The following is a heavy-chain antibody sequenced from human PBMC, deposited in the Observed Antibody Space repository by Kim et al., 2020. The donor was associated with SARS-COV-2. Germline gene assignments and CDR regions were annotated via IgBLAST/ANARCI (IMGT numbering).Heavy chain of an antibody. Sequence: ASVKVSCKASGYTFTSYGISWVRQAPGQGLEWMGWISAYNGNTNYAQKLQGRVTMTTDTSTSTAYMELRSLRSDDTAVYYCARARQDYYDFWSRFDPWGQGTLVTVSS. V-gene: IGHV1-18*01. J-gene: IGHJ5*02. CDR3: ARARQDYYDFWSRFDP. CDR2: ISAYNGNT. D-gene: IGHD3-3*01. CDR1: GYTFTSYG.